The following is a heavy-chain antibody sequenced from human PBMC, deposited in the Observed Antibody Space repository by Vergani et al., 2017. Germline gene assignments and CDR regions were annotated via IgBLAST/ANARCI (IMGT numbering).Heavy chain of an antibody. CDR1: GGTFSSYA. CDR2: IIPIFGTA. D-gene: IGHD5-18*01. V-gene: IGHV1-69*01. CDR3: ARGKKAAMVTYYFDY. J-gene: IGHJ4*02. Sequence: QVQLVQSGAEVKKPGSSVKVSCKASGGTFSSYAISWVRQAPGQGLEWMGGIIPIFGTAKYAQKFQGRVTITADESTSTAYMGLSSLRSEDTAVYYCARGKKAAMVTYYFDYWGQGTLVTVSS.